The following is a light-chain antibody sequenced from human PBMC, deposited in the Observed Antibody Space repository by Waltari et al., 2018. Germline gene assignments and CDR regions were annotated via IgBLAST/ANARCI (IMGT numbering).Light chain of an antibody. CDR1: TSDVGNYDL. CDR2: EVN. V-gene: IGLV2-23*02. CDR3: CSYAGRGTYV. J-gene: IGLJ1*01. Sequence: QSALTQPASVSGTPGQSITISCTGTTSDVGNYDLVSWYQQHPGKAPKLRICEVNKRPSGVSSRFSGSKSGNTASLTISGLQAEDEADYYCCSYAGRGTYVFGSGTKVTVL.